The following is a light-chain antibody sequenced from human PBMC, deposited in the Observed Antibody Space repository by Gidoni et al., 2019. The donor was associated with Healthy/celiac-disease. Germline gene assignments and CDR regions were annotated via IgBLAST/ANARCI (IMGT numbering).Light chain of an antibody. Sequence: VVMTQSPLSLPVTLGQPASISCRSSQSLVYSDGHTYLNWFQQRPGQSPRRLIYKVSNRDPGVPDRFSGSGSGTDFTLKISRVEAEDVGVYYCMQGTHWPLSGTFGQGTKVEIK. J-gene: IGKJ1*01. CDR1: QSLVYSDGHTY. V-gene: IGKV2-30*01. CDR3: MQGTHWPLSGT. CDR2: KVS.